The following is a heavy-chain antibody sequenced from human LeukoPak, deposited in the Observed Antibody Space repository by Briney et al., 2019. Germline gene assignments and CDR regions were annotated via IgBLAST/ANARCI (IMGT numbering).Heavy chain of an antibody. D-gene: IGHD1-1*01. V-gene: IGHV3-11*01. CDR2: ISSSGSTI. J-gene: IGHJ5*02. CDR1: GFTFSDYY. CDR3: ARGLSHWLSNWFDP. Sequence: GGSLRLSCAASGFTFSDYYMSWIRQAPGKGQEWVSYISSSGSTIYYADSVKGRFTISRDNAKNSLYLQMNSLRAEDTAVYYCARGLSHWLSNWFDPWGQGTLVTVSS.